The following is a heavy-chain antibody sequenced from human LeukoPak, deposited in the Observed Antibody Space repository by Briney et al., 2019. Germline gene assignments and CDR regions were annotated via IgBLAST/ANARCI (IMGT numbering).Heavy chain of an antibody. Sequence: GGSLRLSCAASGFALSAYWMHWVRQAPGKGLEWVSRINEDATTITYADSVKGRFIISRDNSKKSLYLQMNNLRAEDTAVYYCVRDLILVWTPGDDFDFWGQGTLVIVSS. D-gene: IGHD3-16*01. J-gene: IGHJ4*02. CDR2: INEDATTI. CDR1: GFALSAYW. V-gene: IGHV3-74*01. CDR3: VRDLILVWTPGDDFDF.